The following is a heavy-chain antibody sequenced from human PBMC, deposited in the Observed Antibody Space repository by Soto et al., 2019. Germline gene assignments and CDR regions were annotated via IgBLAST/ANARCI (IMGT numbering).Heavy chain of an antibody. J-gene: IGHJ4*02. CDR2: IYYSGST. Sequence: SETLSLTCTVSGGSISSYYWSWIRQPPGKGLDWIGYIYYSGSTNYNPSLKSRVTISVDTSKNQFSLKLISVTAADTSVYYCARGGYCSGGSCYFDYWGQGTLVTVSS. CDR1: GGSISSYY. CDR3: ARGGYCSGGSCYFDY. D-gene: IGHD2-15*01. V-gene: IGHV4-59*01.